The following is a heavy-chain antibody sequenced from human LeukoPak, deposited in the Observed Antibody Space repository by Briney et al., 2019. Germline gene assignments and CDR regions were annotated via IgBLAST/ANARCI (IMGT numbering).Heavy chain of an antibody. CDR1: GGSFSGYY. CDR2: INHSGST. D-gene: IGHD3-16*01. J-gene: IGHJ4*02. Sequence: PSETLSLTCAVYGGSFSGYYWSWIRQPPGKGLEWIGEINHSGSTNYNPSLKSRVTISVDTSKNQFSLKLSSVTAADTAVYYCARGFSYMGGLFDYWGQGALATVSS. V-gene: IGHV4-34*01. CDR3: ARGFSYMGGLFDY.